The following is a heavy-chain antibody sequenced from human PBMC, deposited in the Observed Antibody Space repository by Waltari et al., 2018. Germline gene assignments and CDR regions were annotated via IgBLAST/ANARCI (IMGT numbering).Heavy chain of an antibody. D-gene: IGHD3-22*01. CDR2: TYYSGAT. CDR1: GGSISSSSYY. V-gene: IGHV4-39*01. Sequence: QLQLQESGPGLVKPSETLSLTCTVSGGSISSSSYYWGWIRQPPGQGREWIGSTYYSGATTSIPSTKSRVTISVDTSKNRFSLRLSSGTAADTAVYYCARRNYYDSSGYYSYWYFDLWGRGTLVTVSS. J-gene: IGHJ2*01. CDR3: ARRNYYDSSGYYSYWYFDL.